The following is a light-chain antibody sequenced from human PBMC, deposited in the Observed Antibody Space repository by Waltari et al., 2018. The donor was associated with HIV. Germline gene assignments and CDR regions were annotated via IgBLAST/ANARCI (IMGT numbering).Light chain of an antibody. Sequence: SYELTQAPSVSVSPGQTARIACYGDELASQRVHWYQNKAGRAPVLVMQNDNERPIGIPERFSGSSSGTTVTLTISGVQAEDEADYYCQSADSSGTYLHVVFGGGTKLTVL. J-gene: IGLJ2*01. CDR2: NDN. V-gene: IGLV3-25*03. CDR1: ELASQR. CDR3: QSADSSGTYLHVV.